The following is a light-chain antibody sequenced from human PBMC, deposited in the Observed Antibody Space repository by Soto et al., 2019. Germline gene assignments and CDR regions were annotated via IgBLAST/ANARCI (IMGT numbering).Light chain of an antibody. CDR2: NVS. CDR3: SSFARGNFVL. J-gene: IGLJ2*01. Sequence: QSVLTQPASVSGSPGQSITISCTGTSSDVGGNNHVSWFQQPPGKVPKLIIYNVSVRPSGISDRFSGSKSGNTASLTISGLQAEDEADYYCSSFARGNFVLFGGGTKLTVL. CDR1: SSDVGGNNH. V-gene: IGLV2-14*01.